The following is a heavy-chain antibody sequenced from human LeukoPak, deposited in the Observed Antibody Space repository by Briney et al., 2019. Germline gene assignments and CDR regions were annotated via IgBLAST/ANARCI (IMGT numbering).Heavy chain of an antibody. CDR2: IYYSGST. V-gene: IGHV4-59*01. D-gene: IGHD2-2*01. CDR3: ARVVVVPAAMVAFDI. Sequence: SETLSLPCTVSGGCISSYYWSWIRQPPGKRLEWIGYIYYSGSTNYNPSLKSRVTISVDTSKNQFSLKLSSVTAADTAVYYCARVVVVPAAMVAFDIWGQGTMVTVSS. CDR1: GGCISSYY. J-gene: IGHJ3*02.